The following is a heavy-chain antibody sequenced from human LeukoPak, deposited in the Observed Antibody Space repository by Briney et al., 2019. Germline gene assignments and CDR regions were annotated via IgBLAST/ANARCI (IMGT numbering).Heavy chain of an antibody. CDR1: GFTFSTYE. CDR3: AREGGFGYDDAFDT. CDR2: ISGSGSSI. J-gene: IGHJ3*02. V-gene: IGHV3-48*03. D-gene: IGHD3-16*02. Sequence: GGALRLSCTASGFTFSTYEMNWVGQAPGKGLEWISYISGSGSSIFYADSLQGRFTVSRDNAKNSVYLQLNSLRAEDTAVYYCAREGGFGYDDAFDTWGHGTTVTVSS.